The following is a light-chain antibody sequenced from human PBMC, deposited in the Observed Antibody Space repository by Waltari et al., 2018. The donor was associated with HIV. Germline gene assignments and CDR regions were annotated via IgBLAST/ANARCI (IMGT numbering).Light chain of an antibody. V-gene: IGKV1-5*03. CDR3: QQYKSYALT. J-gene: IGKJ4*01. Sequence: DIQMTQSPSTLSASVGARVTITCRASQSISSWLAWYQQKPGKAPKLLIYKASTLENVVPSRFSGSGSGTEFTLTISSLQPDDFATYYCQQYKSYALTFGGGTKVEIK. CDR2: KAS. CDR1: QSISSW.